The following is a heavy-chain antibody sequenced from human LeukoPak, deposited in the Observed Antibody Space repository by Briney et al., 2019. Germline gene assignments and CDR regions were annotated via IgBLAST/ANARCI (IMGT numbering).Heavy chain of an antibody. D-gene: IGHD2-2*01. CDR3: ARRGGCISTSCNLDY. V-gene: IGHV1-18*01. CDR1: GYTFITYG. J-gene: IGHJ4*02. CDR2: ISASNGNT. Sequence: ASVKVPCKASGYTFITYGITWVRQAPGQGPEWMGWISASNGNTNYAQKFQGRVTITTDTMTSTAYMDLSSLRSEDTAIYYCARRGGCISTSCNLDYWGQGTLVTVSS.